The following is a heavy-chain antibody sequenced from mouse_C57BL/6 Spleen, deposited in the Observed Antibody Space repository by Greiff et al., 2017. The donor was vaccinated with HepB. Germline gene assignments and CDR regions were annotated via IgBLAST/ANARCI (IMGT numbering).Heavy chain of an antibody. V-gene: IGHV1-78*01. D-gene: IGHD2-5*01. CDR1: GYTFTDHT. Sequence: QVQLQQSDAELVKPGASVKISCKVSGYTFTDHTIHWMKQRPEQGLEWIGYIYPRDGSTKYNEKFKGKATLTADKSSSTAYMQLNSLTSEDSAVYFCARSPRHYYSNYEFYWYFDVWGTGTTVTVSS. J-gene: IGHJ1*03. CDR2: IYPRDGST. CDR3: ARSPRHYYSNYEFYWYFDV.